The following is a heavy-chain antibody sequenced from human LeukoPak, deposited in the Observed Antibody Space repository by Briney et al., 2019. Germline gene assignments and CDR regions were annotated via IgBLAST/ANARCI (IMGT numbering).Heavy chain of an antibody. J-gene: IGHJ4*02. V-gene: IGHV3-30*02. CDR2: IRYDGSNK. D-gene: IGHD6-13*01. CDR3: AKEGQLACDY. Sequence: GGSLRLSCAASGFTFSSYGMHWVRQAPGKGLERVAFIRYDGSNKYYADSVKGRFTISRDNSKNTLYLQMNSLRAEDTAVYYCAKEGQLACDYWGQGTLATVSS. CDR1: GFTFSSYG.